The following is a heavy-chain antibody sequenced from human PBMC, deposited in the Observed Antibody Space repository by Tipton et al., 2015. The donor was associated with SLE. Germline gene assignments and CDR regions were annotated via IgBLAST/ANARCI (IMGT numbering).Heavy chain of an antibody. Sequence: TLSLTCTVSNVSISSSTYYWGWIRQPPGKGLEWIGSIYYRGNTYYNPSLKSRVTISVDTSKNQFSLKLSSVTAADTAVYYCARELPYDYVWGSYRYTGYYYMDVWGKGTTVTVSS. D-gene: IGHD3-16*02. CDR3: ARELPYDYVWGSYRYTGYYYMDV. CDR2: IYYRGNT. V-gene: IGHV4-39*07. CDR1: NVSISSSTYY. J-gene: IGHJ6*03.